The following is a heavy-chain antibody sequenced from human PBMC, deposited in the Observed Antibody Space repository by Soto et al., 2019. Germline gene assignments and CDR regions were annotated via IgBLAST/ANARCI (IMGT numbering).Heavy chain of an antibody. CDR2: IYWDDDK. CDR3: AHRRSHVLRYSQQKSYYFDY. Sequence: QITLKESGPTLVKPTQTLTLTCTFSGFSLSTSGVGVGWIRQPPGKALEWLALIYWDDDKRYSPSLKSRLTFTKDTSKNQVVLTITNMDPVDTATYYCAHRRSHVLRYSQQKSYYFDYWGQGTLVTVSS. V-gene: IGHV2-5*02. J-gene: IGHJ4*02. CDR1: GFSLSTSGVG. D-gene: IGHD3-9*01.